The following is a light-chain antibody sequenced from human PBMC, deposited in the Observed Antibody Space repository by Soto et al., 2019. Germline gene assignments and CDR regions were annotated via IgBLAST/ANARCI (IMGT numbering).Light chain of an antibody. CDR2: DVS. Sequence: QSALTQPRSVSASPGQSVTISCTGTSSDVGGDDYVSWYQQHPGKAPKLIVYDVSKRPSGVPDRFSGSKSGNRASLTISGLQADDEAEYYCCSYAGRSTVVVFGGGTKLTVL. CDR3: CSYAGRSTVVV. CDR1: SSDVGGDDY. J-gene: IGLJ2*01. V-gene: IGLV2-11*01.